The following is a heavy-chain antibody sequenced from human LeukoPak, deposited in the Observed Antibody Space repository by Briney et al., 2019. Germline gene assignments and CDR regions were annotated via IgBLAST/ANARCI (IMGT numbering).Heavy chain of an antibody. D-gene: IGHD3-9*01. Sequence: SETLSLTCTVSGGSISSYYWSWIRQPPGKGLEWIGYIYYSGSTNYNPSLKSRVTILADTSKNQFSLKLSSVTAADTAVYYCARHGYDILTGLIWGQGTMVTVSS. CDR1: GGSISSYY. CDR3: ARHGYDILTGLI. CDR2: IYYSGST. V-gene: IGHV4-59*08. J-gene: IGHJ3*02.